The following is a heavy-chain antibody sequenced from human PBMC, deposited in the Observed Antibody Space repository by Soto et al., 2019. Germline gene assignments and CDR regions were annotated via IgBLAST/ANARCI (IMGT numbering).Heavy chain of an antibody. CDR3: ARNSYSGSYLDY. J-gene: IGHJ4*02. Sequence: GGSLRLSCAASGFTFSIYEMNWVRQAPGKGPEWVSYIGSSSNTVYYADSVKGRFTISRDNAKSSLYLQVNSLRAEDTAVYFCARNSYSGSYLDYWGQGTLVTVSS. V-gene: IGHV3-48*03. CDR2: IGSSSNTV. D-gene: IGHD1-26*01. CDR1: GFTFSIYE.